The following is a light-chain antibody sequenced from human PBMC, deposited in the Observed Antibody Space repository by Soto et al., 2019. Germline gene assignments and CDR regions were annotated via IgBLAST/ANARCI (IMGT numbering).Light chain of an antibody. CDR1: QSLLHSSNNRNY. V-gene: IGKV4-1*01. CDR2: WAS. Sequence: DIVMTQSPESLAVSLGERATINCKSSQSLLHSSNNRNYLAWYQKKAGQPPKLLIYWASTRESGVPDRFSGSLSPRDWTLDISRLQAEDVAVYYCQQYYDRWTLGQRTKVHIK. J-gene: IGKJ1*01. CDR3: QQYYDRWT.